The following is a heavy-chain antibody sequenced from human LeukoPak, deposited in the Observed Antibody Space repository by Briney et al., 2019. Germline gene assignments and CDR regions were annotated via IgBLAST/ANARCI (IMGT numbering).Heavy chain of an antibody. V-gene: IGHV7-4-1*02. Sequence: ASVKVSCKASGYTLTSYGMNWVRQAPGQGLEWMGWINTNTGNPTYAQGFTGRFVFSLDTSVSTAYLQISSLKAEDTAVYYRARATSSLIAVAGIDYWGQGTLVTVSS. CDR3: ARATSSLIAVAGIDY. CDR1: GYTLTSYG. J-gene: IGHJ4*02. CDR2: INTNTGNP. D-gene: IGHD6-19*01.